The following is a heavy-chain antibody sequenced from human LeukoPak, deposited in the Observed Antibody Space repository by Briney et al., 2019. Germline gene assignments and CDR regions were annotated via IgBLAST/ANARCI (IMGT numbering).Heavy chain of an antibody. D-gene: IGHD5-18*01. V-gene: IGHV3-33*01. CDR1: GFTFSSYG. CDR2: IWYDGSNK. J-gene: IGHJ4*02. CDR3: ARSYGFLRYFDY. Sequence: PGGSLRLSCAASGFTFSSYGMHWVRQAPGKGLEWVAVIWYDGSNKYYADSVKGRFTISRDNSKNTLYLQMNSLRAEDTAVYYCARSYGFLRYFDYWGQGTLVTVSS.